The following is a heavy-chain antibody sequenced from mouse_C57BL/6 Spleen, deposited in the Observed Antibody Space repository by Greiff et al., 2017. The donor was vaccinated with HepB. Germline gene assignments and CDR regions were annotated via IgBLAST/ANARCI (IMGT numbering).Heavy chain of an antibody. Sequence: VKLMESGAELARPGASVKLSCKASGYTFTSYGISWVKQRTGQGLEWIGEIYPRSGNTYYNEKFKGKATLTADKSSSTAYMELRSLTSEDSAVYFCARRGGYEELFAYWGQGTLVTVSA. CDR1: GYTFTSYG. V-gene: IGHV1-81*01. CDR2: IYPRSGNT. CDR3: ARRGGYEELFAY. J-gene: IGHJ3*01. D-gene: IGHD2-2*01.